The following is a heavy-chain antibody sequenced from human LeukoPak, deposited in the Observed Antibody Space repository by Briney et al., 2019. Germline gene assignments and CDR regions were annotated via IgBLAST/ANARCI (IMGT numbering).Heavy chain of an antibody. D-gene: IGHD6-19*01. Sequence: ASVKVSCKASGYTFTSYGISWVRQAPGQGPEWMGWISAYNGNTNYAQKLQGRVTMTTDTSTSTAYMELRSLRSDDTAVYYCARTSGGIAVAGTVDYWGQGTLVTVSS. CDR3: ARTSGGIAVAGTVDY. CDR2: ISAYNGNT. CDR1: GYTFTSYG. V-gene: IGHV1-18*01. J-gene: IGHJ4*02.